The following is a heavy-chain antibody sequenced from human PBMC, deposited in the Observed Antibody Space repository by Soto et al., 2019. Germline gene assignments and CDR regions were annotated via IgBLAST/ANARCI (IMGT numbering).Heavy chain of an antibody. J-gene: IGHJ6*02. D-gene: IGHD5-12*01. V-gene: IGHV1-18*01. CDR1: GYTFTSYG. CDR2: ISAYNGNT. CDR3: ARVKMATIPTPYYYYGMYV. Sequence: QVQLVQSGAEVKKPGASVKGSCKASGYTFTSYGISWVRQAPGQGLEWMGGISAYNGNTNYAQKLQGRVTITTDTYTSSAYMQLRRLGSDDTAVYYCARVKMATIPTPYYYYGMYVWGQGTTVTVSS.